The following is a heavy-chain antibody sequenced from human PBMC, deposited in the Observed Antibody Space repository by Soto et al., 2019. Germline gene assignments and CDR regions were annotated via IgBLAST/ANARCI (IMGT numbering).Heavy chain of an antibody. J-gene: IGHJ5*02. CDR2: ISGSGGST. CDR1: GFTFSSYA. CDR3: AKTPDILTGYYNWFDP. V-gene: IGHV3-23*01. Sequence: PGGSLRLSCAASGFTFSSYAMSWVRQAPGKGLEWVSAISGSGGSTYYADSVKGRFTISRDNSKNTLYLQMNSLRAEDTAVYYCAKTPDILTGYYNWFDPWGQGTLVTVSS. D-gene: IGHD3-9*01.